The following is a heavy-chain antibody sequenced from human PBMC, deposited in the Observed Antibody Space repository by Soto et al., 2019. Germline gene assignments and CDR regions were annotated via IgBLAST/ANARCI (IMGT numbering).Heavy chain of an antibody. CDR1: GGTFNSYS. Sequence: QVQLVQSGAEVKTPGSSVKVSCEASGGTFNSYSINWVRQAPGQGLEWMGRIIPRFGTTDYAQRFQGRVTFTADESTNTASMEVTNLTSEDTAVYYCARAAVLTFTRFYDVDVWGQGTTVTVSS. CDR3: ARAAVLTFTRFYDVDV. D-gene: IGHD6-13*01. CDR2: IIPRFGTT. V-gene: IGHV1-69*18. J-gene: IGHJ6*02.